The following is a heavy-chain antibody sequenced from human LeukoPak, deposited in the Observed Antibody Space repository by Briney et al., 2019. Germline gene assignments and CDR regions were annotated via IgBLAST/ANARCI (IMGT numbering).Heavy chain of an antibody. CDR3: VRVPYSGSYYNYWFGL. Sequence: PGGSLRLSCAASGFSFNTYWMDWVRQVPGKGLVWVSHINSDGSSATYADSVRGRFTISRDNAENTLYLQMNRLRAEDTAVYYCVRVPYSGSYYNYWFGLWGQGTLVTVSS. D-gene: IGHD3-10*01. CDR1: GFSFNTYW. V-gene: IGHV3-74*01. CDR2: INSDGSSA. J-gene: IGHJ5*02.